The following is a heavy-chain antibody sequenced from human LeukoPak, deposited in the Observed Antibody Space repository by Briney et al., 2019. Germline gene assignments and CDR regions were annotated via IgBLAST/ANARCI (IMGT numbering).Heavy chain of an antibody. CDR1: GFTLSNYE. Sequence: QPGGSLRLSCAASGFTLSNYEMNWVRQAPGRGLESLSYMSRSGTTIYYADSVKGRFTISRDNAKNSMYLQMNSLRGEDTAIYYCARDQHYYDSSGNPAWGQGALVTVSS. CDR3: ARDQHYYDSSGNPA. D-gene: IGHD3-22*01. V-gene: IGHV3-48*03. J-gene: IGHJ5*02. CDR2: MSRSGTTI.